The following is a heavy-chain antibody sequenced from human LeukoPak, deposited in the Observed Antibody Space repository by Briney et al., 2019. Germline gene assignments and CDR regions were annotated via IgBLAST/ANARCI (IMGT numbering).Heavy chain of an antibody. CDR2: ISYDGSNK. D-gene: IGHD3-22*01. Sequence: GRSLRLSCAASGFTFSSYAMHWVRQAPGKGLEWVTVISYDGSNKYYADSVKGRFTISRDNSKNTLYLQMNSLRAEDTAVYYCARDGSSGSYYFDYWGQGILVTVSS. J-gene: IGHJ4*02. V-gene: IGHV3-30-3*01. CDR1: GFTFSSYA. CDR3: ARDGSSGSYYFDY.